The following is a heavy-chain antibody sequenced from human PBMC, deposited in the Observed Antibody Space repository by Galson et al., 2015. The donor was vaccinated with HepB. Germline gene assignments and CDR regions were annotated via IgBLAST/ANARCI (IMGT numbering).Heavy chain of an antibody. CDR2: TFYRSKWYN. CDR3: ARVSKGFGYCTTPPCTAFNS. V-gene: IGHV6-1*01. CDR1: GDSASSATAA. Sequence: CAISGDSASSATAAWNWIRQSPSRGLEWLGRTFYRSKWYNEYAVSVKSRITISPDTPKNQLSLQLNSVTPEDTAVYYCARVSKGFGYCTTPPCTAFNSWGQGTLVTVSS. J-gene: IGHJ4*02. D-gene: IGHD2-8*01.